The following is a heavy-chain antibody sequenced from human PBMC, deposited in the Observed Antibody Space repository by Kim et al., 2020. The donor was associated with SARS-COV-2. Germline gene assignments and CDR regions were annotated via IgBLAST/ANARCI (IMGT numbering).Heavy chain of an antibody. CDR2: INPSGGSP. CDR3: ARVGGTGYSSGWADAFDI. J-gene: IGHJ3*02. D-gene: IGHD6-19*01. CDR1: GYTFTSYY. V-gene: IGHV1-46*01. Sequence: ASVKVSCKASGYTFTSYYMHWVRQAPGQGLEWMGIINPSGGSPSYAQKFQGRVTMTRDTSTSTVYMELSSLRSEDTAVYYCARVGGTGYSSGWADAFDIWGQGTMVTVSS.